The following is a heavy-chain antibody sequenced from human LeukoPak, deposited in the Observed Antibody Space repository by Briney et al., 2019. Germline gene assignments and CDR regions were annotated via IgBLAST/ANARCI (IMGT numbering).Heavy chain of an antibody. CDR2: VFHSGTT. CDR3: ARRMATVTDAFDI. D-gene: IGHD5-24*01. J-gene: IGHJ3*02. V-gene: IGHV4-59*08. CDR1: GDSLTSHF. Sequence: SETLSLTCNVSGDSLTSHFWSWIRQTPGKGLEWIGYVFHSGTTNYSPSLKSRVTISLDTSKKQSYLRLASVTAADTALYYCARRMATVTDAFDIWGRGTMVSVSS.